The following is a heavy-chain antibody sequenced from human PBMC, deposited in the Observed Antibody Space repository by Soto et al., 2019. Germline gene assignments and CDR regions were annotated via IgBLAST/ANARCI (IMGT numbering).Heavy chain of an antibody. CDR3: VRDISCPAERNWFDS. CDR2: ISRSSTYF. V-gene: IGHV3-21*01. J-gene: IGHJ5*01. Sequence: LRLSCVTSGMTSADYTMNWVRQAPGKGLEWVSTISRSSTYFYYADSVKGRFTVSSDDAKNSLFLHMGGLTTADAGVYFCVRDISCPAERNWFDSWGQGTLVTVSS. CDR1: GMTSADYT.